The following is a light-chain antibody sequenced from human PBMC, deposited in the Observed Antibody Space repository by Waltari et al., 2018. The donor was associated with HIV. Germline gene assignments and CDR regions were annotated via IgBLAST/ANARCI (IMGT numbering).Light chain of an antibody. CDR3: SSYRSSNNVA. V-gene: IGLV2-14*01. CDR1: AIHLGGHSH. CDR2: AVT. J-gene: IGLJ3*02. Sequence: QSALPHLAPVLGSLERPSTIPCLGTAIHLGGHSHARCSQQHPGKVPELLIYAVTNRPPGISSCFSGSKSGNTASLTISGLQADDEADYYCSSYRSSNNVAFGTGTKVTVL.